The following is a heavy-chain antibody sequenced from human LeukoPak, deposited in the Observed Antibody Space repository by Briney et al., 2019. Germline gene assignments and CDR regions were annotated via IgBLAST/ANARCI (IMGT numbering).Heavy chain of an antibody. CDR2: IRSKAYGGAI. J-gene: IGHJ4*02. V-gene: IGHV3-49*04. Sequence: GGSLRLSCTASGFTFGDYAMSWVRQAPGKGLEWVGSIRSKAYGGAIEYAASVKGRFSISRDDSKSSAYLQMNSLKTEDTAVYYCTRSRGYSGYATYYFDYWGQGTLVTVSS. D-gene: IGHD5-12*01. CDR1: GFTFGDYA. CDR3: TRSRGYSGYATYYFDY.